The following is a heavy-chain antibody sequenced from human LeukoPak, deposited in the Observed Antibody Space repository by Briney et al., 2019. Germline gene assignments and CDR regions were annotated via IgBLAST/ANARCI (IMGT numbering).Heavy chain of an antibody. Sequence: SETLSLTCTVSGGSISSYYWSWIRQPPGKGLEWIGYIYYSGSTNYNPSLKSRVTISVDTSKNQFSLKLSSVTAADTAVYYCAREVHSGGDYWGQGTLVTVSS. J-gene: IGHJ4*02. CDR2: IYYSGST. V-gene: IGHV4-59*12. D-gene: IGHD1-26*01. CDR3: AREVHSGGDY. CDR1: GGSISSYY.